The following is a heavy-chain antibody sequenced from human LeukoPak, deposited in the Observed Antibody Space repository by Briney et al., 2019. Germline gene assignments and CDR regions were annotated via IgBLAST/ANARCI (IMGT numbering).Heavy chain of an antibody. J-gene: IGHJ3*02. CDR1: GFTFSSYA. CDR3: ARDNSRDYGGNSGAFDI. D-gene: IGHD4-23*01. CDR2: ISYDGSNK. Sequence: GRSLRLSCAASGFTFSSYAMHWVRQAPGKGLEWVAVISYDGSNKYYADSVKGRFTISRDNSKNTLYLQMNSLRAEDTAVYSCARDNSRDYGGNSGAFDIWGQGTMVTVSS. V-gene: IGHV3-30*04.